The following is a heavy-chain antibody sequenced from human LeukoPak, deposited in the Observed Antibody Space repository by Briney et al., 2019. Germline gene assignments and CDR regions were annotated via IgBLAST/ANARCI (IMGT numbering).Heavy chain of an antibody. J-gene: IGHJ4*02. Sequence: GGSLRLSCAVSGFAFSDYGMHWVRQAPGKGLEWVAVISYDGSHAYYADSAKGRFTISRDNSKNTLYLQMNSLRAEDTAVYYCAKSNSGWYVPPSDWGQGTLVTVSS. CDR2: ISYDGSHA. CDR3: AKSNSGWYVPPSD. V-gene: IGHV3-30*18. D-gene: IGHD6-19*01. CDR1: GFAFSDYG.